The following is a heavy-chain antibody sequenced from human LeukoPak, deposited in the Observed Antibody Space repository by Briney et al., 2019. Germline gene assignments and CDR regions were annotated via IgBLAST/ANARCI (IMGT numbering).Heavy chain of an antibody. V-gene: IGHV3-23*01. CDR1: GFTFSSYA. D-gene: IGHD3-22*01. J-gene: IGHJ5*02. Sequence: GGSLRLSCAASGFTFSSYAMSWVRQAPGKGLEWVSVISGSGGRTYYADSVKGRFTLSRDNSNNTLSLEMSSLRAEDTAVYYCAREGTYYDSSGYYVSWGQGTLVTVFS. CDR3: AREGTYYDSSGYYVS. CDR2: ISGSGGRT.